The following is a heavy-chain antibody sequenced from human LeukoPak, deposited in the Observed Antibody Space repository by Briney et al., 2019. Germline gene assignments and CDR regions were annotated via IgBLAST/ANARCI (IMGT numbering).Heavy chain of an antibody. V-gene: IGHV3-11*04. CDR3: ARWGPYCSSTSCYGLGY. J-gene: IGHJ4*02. CDR2: MSSSGSTI. D-gene: IGHD2-2*01. CDR1: GFTFNDYY. Sequence: GGSLRLSCAASGFTFNDYYMSWIRQAPGKGLEWVSYMSSSGSTIYYADSVKGRFTISRDNAKNSLYLQMNSLRPEDTAVYYCARWGPYCSSTSCYGLGYWGQGTLVTVSS.